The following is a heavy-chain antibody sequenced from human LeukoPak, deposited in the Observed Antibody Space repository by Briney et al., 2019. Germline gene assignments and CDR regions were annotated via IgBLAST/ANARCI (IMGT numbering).Heavy chain of an antibody. CDR1: GGSFSGYY. J-gene: IGHJ4*02. V-gene: IGHV4-34*01. Sequence: SETLSLTCAVYGGSFSGYYWSWIRQPPGKGLEWIGEINYSGSTSYNPSLKSRVTISVDTSKNQFSLKLSSVTAADTAVYYCARGLSNSRRTLLGLDYWGQGTLVTVSS. D-gene: IGHD3-16*01. CDR2: INYSGST. CDR3: ARGLSNSRRTLLGLDY.